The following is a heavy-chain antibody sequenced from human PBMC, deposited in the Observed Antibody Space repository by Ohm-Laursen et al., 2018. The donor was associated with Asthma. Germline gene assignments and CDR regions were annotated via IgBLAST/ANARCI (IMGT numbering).Heavy chain of an antibody. CDR2: ISYDGSNK. D-gene: IGHD5-12*01. CDR3: AKAMYGGYLGGQFDY. Sequence: SLRLSCAASGFTFSSYGMHWVRQAPGKGLEWVAVISYDGSNKYYADSVKGRFTISRDNSKNTLYLQMNSLRAEDTAVYYCAKAMYGGYLGGQFDYWGQGTLVTVSS. V-gene: IGHV3-33*05. CDR1: GFTFSSYG. J-gene: IGHJ4*02.